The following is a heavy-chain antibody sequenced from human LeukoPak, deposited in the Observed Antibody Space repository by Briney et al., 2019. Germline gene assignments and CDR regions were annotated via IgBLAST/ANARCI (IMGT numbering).Heavy chain of an antibody. Sequence: GGSRRLSCSVSGFIFRNFWMHWVRQAPGKGPEWVSRINNDGNLVTYADSVKGRFTISRDSARDAVFLQMNSLRVEDTAVYYCVRGLGDVWGKGTLVTVSS. CDR2: INNDGNLV. V-gene: IGHV3-74*01. J-gene: IGHJ6*04. D-gene: IGHD4-11*01. CDR3: VRGLGDV. CDR1: GFIFRNFW.